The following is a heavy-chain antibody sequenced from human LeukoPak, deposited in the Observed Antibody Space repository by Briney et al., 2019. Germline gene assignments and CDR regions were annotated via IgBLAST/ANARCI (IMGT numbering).Heavy chain of an antibody. J-gene: IGHJ4*03. CDR2: INHSGST. CDR3: ARGWEGMISILKPFDY. V-gene: IGHV4-34*01. D-gene: IGHD1-26*01. Sequence: SETLSLTCAVYGGSFSGYYWSWIRQPPGKGLEWIGEINHSGSTNYNPSLKSRVTISVDTSKNQFSLKLSSVTAADTAVYYCARGWEGMISILKPFDYWGQGTTVTVSS. CDR1: GGSFSGYY.